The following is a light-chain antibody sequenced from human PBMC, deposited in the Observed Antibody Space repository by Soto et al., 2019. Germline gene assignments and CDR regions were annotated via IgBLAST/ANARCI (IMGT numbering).Light chain of an antibody. CDR1: SSNIGAGYD. CDR3: QSYDGSLSGPYYV. J-gene: IGLJ1*01. V-gene: IGLV1-40*01. Sequence: QSVLTQPPSVSGTPGQRVTISCTGSSSNIGAGYDVRWYQHLPGTAPKLLIYGDSNRPSGVPDRFSGSKSRTSASLTITGLQTEDEADYYCQSYDGSLSGPYYVFGTGTKLTVL. CDR2: GDS.